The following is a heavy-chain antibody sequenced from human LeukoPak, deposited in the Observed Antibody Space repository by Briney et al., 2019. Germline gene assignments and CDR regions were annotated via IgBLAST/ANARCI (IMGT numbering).Heavy chain of an antibody. CDR1: GGSFSGYY. J-gene: IGHJ4*02. CDR2: INHSGST. Sequence: KPSETLSLTCAVYGGSFSGYYWSWIRQPPGKGLEWIGEINHSGSTNYNPSLKSRVTISVDTSKNQFSLKLSSVTAADTAVYYCARERLAVAGLDYWGQGTLVTVSS. CDR3: ARERLAVAGLDY. V-gene: IGHV4-34*01. D-gene: IGHD6-19*01.